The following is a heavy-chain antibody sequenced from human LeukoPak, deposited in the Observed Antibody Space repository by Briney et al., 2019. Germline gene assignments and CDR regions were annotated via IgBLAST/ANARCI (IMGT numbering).Heavy chain of an antibody. J-gene: IGHJ4*02. CDR2: FDPEDGET. D-gene: IGHD4-17*01. CDR3: ATLHRDGDYVFFDY. V-gene: IGHV1-24*01. CDR1: VYTLTELS. Sequence: GASVKLSCKVSVYTLTELSMHWVRQAPGKGLEWMGGFDPEDGETIYAQKFQGRVTMTEDTSTDTAYMELSSLRSEDTAVYYCATLHRDGDYVFFDYWGQGTLVTVSS.